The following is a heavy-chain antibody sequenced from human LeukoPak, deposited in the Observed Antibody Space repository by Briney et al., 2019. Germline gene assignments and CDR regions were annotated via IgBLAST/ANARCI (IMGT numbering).Heavy chain of an antibody. V-gene: IGHV6-1*01. CDR3: ARDRGWWGTFDP. CDR1: RDSLSSTDAA. D-gene: IGHD6-19*01. CDR2: PYYRSKWST. Sequence: SQTLSLTCAISRDSLSSTDAAWHWVRQSPSRCLEWLGRPYYRSKWSTDYADSVKGRITINPDTSKNQFSLQLNSVIPEDTAMYFCARDRGWWGTFDPWGQGTLVTVSS. J-gene: IGHJ5*02.